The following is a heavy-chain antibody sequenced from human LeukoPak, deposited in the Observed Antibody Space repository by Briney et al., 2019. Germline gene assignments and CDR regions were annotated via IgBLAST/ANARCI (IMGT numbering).Heavy chain of an antibody. CDR1: GGSISSGSYY. CDR2: IYTSGST. J-gene: IGHJ4*02. V-gene: IGHV4-61*02. Sequence: SETLSLTCTVSGGSISSGSYYWSWIRQPAGKGLEWIGRIYTSGSTNYNPSLKSRVTISVDTSKNQFSLKLSSVTAADTAVYYCARVRIAARGGGGDWGQGTLVTVSS. CDR3: ARVRIAARGGGGD. D-gene: IGHD6-25*01.